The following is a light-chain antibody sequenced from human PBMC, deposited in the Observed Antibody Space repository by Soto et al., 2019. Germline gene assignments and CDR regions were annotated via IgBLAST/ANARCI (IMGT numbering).Light chain of an antibody. CDR3: KSYAGSNTYV. V-gene: IGLV2-8*01. J-gene: IGLJ1*01. Sequence: QSVLTQPPSASGSPGQSVTISCTGTKNDIGVYDFVSWYQHHPGKAPRLIIYEVVQRPSGVPDRFSGSKSGNTASLTVSGLLAADEADYFCKSYAGSNTYVF. CDR2: EVV. CDR1: KNDIGVYDF.